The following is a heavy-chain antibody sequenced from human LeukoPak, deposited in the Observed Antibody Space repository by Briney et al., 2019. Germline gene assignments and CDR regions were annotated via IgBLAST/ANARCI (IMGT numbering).Heavy chain of an antibody. CDR1: GGTFSSYA. Sequence: ASVKVSCKASGGTFSSYAISWVRQAPGQGLEWMGRIIPIFGTANYAQKFQGRVTITTDESTSTAYMEPSSLRSEDTAVYYCARYYYDSQAFDYWGQGTLVTVSS. CDR3: ARYYYDSQAFDY. D-gene: IGHD3-22*01. J-gene: IGHJ4*02. CDR2: IIPIFGTA. V-gene: IGHV1-69*05.